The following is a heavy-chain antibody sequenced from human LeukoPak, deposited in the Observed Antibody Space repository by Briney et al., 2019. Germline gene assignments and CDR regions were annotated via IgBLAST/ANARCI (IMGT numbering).Heavy chain of an antibody. CDR1: GGSFSSSTYY. J-gene: IGHJ4*02. CDR3: ARHVADCGGDCYSLYYFDY. V-gene: IGHV4-39*01. Sequence: SETLSLTCTVSGGSFSSSTYYWGWSRQPPGKGVEWIGRVYFSGSTYYNPSLKSRVTISVDTSRNQFSLKLSSVTAADTAVYYCARHVADCGGDCYSLYYFDYWGQGTLVTVSS. CDR2: VYFSGST. D-gene: IGHD2-21*02.